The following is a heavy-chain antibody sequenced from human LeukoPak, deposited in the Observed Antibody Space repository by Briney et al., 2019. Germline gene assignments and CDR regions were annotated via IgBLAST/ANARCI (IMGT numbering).Heavy chain of an antibody. J-gene: IGHJ4*02. CDR2: ISYDGSNK. Sequence: GGSLRLSCAASGFTFSSYAMHWVRQAPGKGVEWVAVISYDGSNKYYADSVKGRFTISRDNSKNTLYFQMNSLRAEDTAVYYCASTPPRYLGYFDYWGQGTLVTVSS. D-gene: IGHD3-9*01. V-gene: IGHV3-30*14. CDR3: ASTPPRYLGYFDY. CDR1: GFTFSSYA.